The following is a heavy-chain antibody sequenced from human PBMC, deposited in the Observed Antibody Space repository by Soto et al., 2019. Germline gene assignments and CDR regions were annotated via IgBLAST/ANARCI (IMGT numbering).Heavy chain of an antibody. Sequence: PSGTLSLTCTVSGGSISSYHWSWIRQSPGKGLEWIGYVFYTGSTKYNPALKRRVTISVDTSKNQFSLELSSVSAADTGLYYCARSYSGNFYGYVTWGQGILVTVSS. V-gene: IGHV4-59*01. CDR2: VFYTGST. J-gene: IGHJ5*02. CDR3: ARSYSGNFYGYVT. CDR1: GGSISSYH. D-gene: IGHD1-26*01.